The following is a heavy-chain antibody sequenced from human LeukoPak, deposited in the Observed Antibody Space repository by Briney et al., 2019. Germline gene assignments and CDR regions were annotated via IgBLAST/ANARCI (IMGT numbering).Heavy chain of an antibody. J-gene: IGHJ4*02. V-gene: IGHV3-23*01. Sequence: GGSLRLSCAASGFTFSSYAMSWVRQAPGKGLEWVSAISGSGGSTYYADSVKGRFTISRDISKNTVYAEMNSLKLEDTAVYYCARGRSGSYGESDSWGQGTLVTVSS. CDR3: ARGRSGSYGESDS. CDR1: GFTFSSYA. D-gene: IGHD1-26*01. CDR2: ISGSGGST.